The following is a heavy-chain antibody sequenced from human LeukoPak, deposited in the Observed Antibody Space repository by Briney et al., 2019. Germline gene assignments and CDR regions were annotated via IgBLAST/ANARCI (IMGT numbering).Heavy chain of an antibody. V-gene: IGHV3-23*01. Sequence: SGGSLRLSCAASGFTFSSYAMSWVRQAPGKGLEWVSAISGSGGSTYYADSVKGRFTISRDNSKNTLYLQMNSLRAEDTAVYYCAKGIAAAGKGDFDYWGQGTLVTVSS. J-gene: IGHJ4*02. CDR1: GFTFSSYA. D-gene: IGHD6-13*01. CDR2: ISGSGGST. CDR3: AKGIAAAGKGDFDY.